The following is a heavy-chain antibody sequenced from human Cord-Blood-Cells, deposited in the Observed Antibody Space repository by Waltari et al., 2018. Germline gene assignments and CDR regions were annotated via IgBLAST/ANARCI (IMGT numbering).Heavy chain of an antibody. CDR3: ARGWGIGSSWYWGAEYFQH. D-gene: IGHD6-13*01. CDR2: INHSGST. Sequence: QVQLQQWGAGLLKPSETLSLTCAVYVGSFSGYYWSWIRQPPGTGLEWIGEINHSGSTNYNPSLKSRVTISVDTSKNQFSLKLSSVTAADTAVYYCARGWGIGSSWYWGAEYFQHWGQGTLVTVSS. CDR1: VGSFSGYY. V-gene: IGHV4-34*01. J-gene: IGHJ1*01.